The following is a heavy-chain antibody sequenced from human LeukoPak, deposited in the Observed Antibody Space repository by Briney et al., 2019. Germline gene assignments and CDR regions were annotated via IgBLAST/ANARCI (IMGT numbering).Heavy chain of an antibody. CDR3: ARGTYYYDSSGYSMYYFDY. J-gene: IGHJ4*02. D-gene: IGHD3-22*01. CDR1: GGSISSYY. Sequence: SETLSLTCTVSGGSISSYYWSWIRQPPGKGLEWIGYIYYSGSTNYNPSLKSRVTISVDTSKNQFSLKLSSVTAADTAVYHCARGTYYYDSSGYSMYYFDYWGQGTLVTVSS. CDR2: IYYSGST. V-gene: IGHV4-59*01.